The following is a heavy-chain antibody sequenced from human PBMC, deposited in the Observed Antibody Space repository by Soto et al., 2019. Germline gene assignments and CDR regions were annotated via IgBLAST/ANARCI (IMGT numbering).Heavy chain of an antibody. Sequence: PSQTLSLTCAISGDSVSSSSVTWNWIRQSPSRGLEWLGRAYYRSKWYNDYAESVKSRITINPDTSKNQFSLHLNSVTPEDTAVDYCVRLIGNSWLDCWGQGNLVTFSS. V-gene: IGHV6-1*01. CDR2: AYYRSKWYN. J-gene: IGHJ5*01. D-gene: IGHD1-26*01. CDR3: VRLIGNSWLDC. CDR1: GDSVSSSSVT.